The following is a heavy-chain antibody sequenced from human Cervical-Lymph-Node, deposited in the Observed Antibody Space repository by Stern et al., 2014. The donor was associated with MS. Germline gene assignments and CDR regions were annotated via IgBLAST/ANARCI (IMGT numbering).Heavy chain of an antibody. CDR3: AAINDYYDSSGYDAFDI. Sequence: QLGQSGPEVKKPGTSVKVSCKASGFTFTSSAVQWVRQARGQRLEWIGWIVVGSGTTNYAQKFQERVTITRDMSTSTAYMELSSLRSEDTAVYYCAAINDYYDSSGYDAFDIWGQGTMVTVSS. CDR2: IVVGSGTT. J-gene: IGHJ3*02. D-gene: IGHD3-22*01. CDR1: GFTFTSSA. V-gene: IGHV1-58*01.